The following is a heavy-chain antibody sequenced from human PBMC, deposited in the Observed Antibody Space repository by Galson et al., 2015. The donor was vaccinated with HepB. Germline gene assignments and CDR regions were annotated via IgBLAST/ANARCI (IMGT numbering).Heavy chain of an antibody. CDR3: ARTTQFYDFWSGYYSGNYYYGMDV. Sequence: PALVKPTQTLTLTCTFSGFSLSTSGMCVSWIRQPPGKALEWLALIDWDDDKYYSTSLKTGLTISKDTSKGQVVLTMTNMDPVDTATYYCARTTQFYDFWSGYYSGNYYYGMDVWGQGTTVTVSS. J-gene: IGHJ6*02. D-gene: IGHD3-3*01. CDR2: IDWDDDK. V-gene: IGHV2-70*01. CDR1: GFSLSTSGMC.